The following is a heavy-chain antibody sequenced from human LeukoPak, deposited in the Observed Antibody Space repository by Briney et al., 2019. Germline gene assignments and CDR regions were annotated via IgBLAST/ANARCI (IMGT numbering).Heavy chain of an antibody. D-gene: IGHD2-2*03. CDR2: IYGGVDT. J-gene: IGHJ4*02. V-gene: IGHV3-66*01. Sequence: GGSLRLSCTASGFTVSSNYMSWVRQAPGKGLEWVSVIYGGVDTVYADSVKGRFTISRDNSKNTLYLQMNSLRAEDTAVYYCAKSPKVGFLFDYWGKGTLVTVSS. CDR1: GFTVSSNY. CDR3: AKSPKVGFLFDY.